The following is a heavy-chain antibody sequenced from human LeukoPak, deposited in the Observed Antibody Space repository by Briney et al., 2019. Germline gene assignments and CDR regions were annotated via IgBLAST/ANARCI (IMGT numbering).Heavy chain of an antibody. V-gene: IGHV3-23*01. D-gene: IGHD3-22*01. J-gene: IGHJ4*02. CDR2: ISVSGGST. Sequence: GGSLRLSCAASGFTFSSYPMSWVRQAPGKGLEWVSDISVSGGSTYYPDSVKGRFTISRDNSKNTLYLRMDTLGADDTAVYYCARARETSGFYRYFDYWGQGTLVTVSS. CDR3: ARARETSGFYRYFDY. CDR1: GFTFSSYP.